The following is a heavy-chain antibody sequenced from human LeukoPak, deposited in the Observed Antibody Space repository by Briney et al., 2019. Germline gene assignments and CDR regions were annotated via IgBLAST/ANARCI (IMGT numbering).Heavy chain of an antibody. D-gene: IGHD3-22*01. Sequence: GGSLRLSCAASGFTFTTYSMNWVRQAPGKGLEWVSFVSSTSRFISYADSVKGRFTISRDNAKNSLYLQMTSLRAEDTAVYYCARDRRGYPYWGQGTLVTVSS. J-gene: IGHJ1*01. CDR2: VSSTSRFI. CDR3: ARDRRGYPY. V-gene: IGHV3-21*01. CDR1: GFTFTTYS.